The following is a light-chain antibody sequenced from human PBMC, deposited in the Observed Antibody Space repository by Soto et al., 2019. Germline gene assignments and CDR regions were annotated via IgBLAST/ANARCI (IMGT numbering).Light chain of an antibody. CDR1: RSISRY. CDR3: QQYGGARWT. CDR2: GAS. V-gene: IGKV3-20*01. Sequence: EIVMTQSPDTLSVSPGEGATLSCRASRSISRYLAWYQHQPGQAPRLIIYGASNRATGIPDRFSGRGSGTDFTLTISRLEPEDCAVYYCQQYGGARWTFGQGTKVDIK. J-gene: IGKJ1*01.